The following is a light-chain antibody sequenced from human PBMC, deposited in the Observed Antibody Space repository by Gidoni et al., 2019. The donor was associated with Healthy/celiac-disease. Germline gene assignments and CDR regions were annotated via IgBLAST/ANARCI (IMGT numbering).Light chain of an antibody. V-gene: IGKV3-11*01. CDR2: DAS. CDR3: QQRSNWPGIT. J-gene: IGKJ4*01. Sequence: EIVLTQSPATLSLSPGERATLSCRASQSVSSYLAWYQKKPGQAPRPLIYDASNRATGIPARFSGSGSGTDFTLTIRRLEPEDFAVYYCQQRSNWPGITFGGGTKVEIK. CDR1: QSVSSY.